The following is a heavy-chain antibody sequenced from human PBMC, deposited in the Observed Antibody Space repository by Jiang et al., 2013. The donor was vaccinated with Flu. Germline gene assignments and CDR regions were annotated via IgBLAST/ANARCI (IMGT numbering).Heavy chain of an antibody. CDR3: AHREPISHSAPIAEYFHH. D-gene: IGHD3-9*01. CDR1: GFSLSTSGVG. V-gene: IGHV2-5*02. Sequence: KPTQTLTLTCTFSGFSLSTSGVGVGWIRQPPGKALEWLALIYWDDDKRYSPSLKSRLTITKDTSKNQVVLTMTNMDPVDTATYYCAHREPISHSAPIAEYFHHWARAPWSPSPQ. J-gene: IGHJ1*01. CDR2: IYWDDDK.